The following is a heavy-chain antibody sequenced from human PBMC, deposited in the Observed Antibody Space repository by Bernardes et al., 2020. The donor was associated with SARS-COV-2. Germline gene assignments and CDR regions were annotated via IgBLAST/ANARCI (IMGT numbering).Heavy chain of an antibody. V-gene: IGHV3-23*01. CDR1: GFTFSNYA. Sequence: GGSLRLSFAASGFTFSNYAMSWVRQAPGKGLEWVSDISGPGRTYYADSVRGRFTISRDNSKNTLYLEMNSLRVEDTAVYYCAKELAYGSSWRDYSYYFGMDVWGQGTTVTVSS. CDR3: AKELAYGSSWRDYSYYFGMDV. D-gene: IGHD6-13*01. CDR2: ISGPGRT. J-gene: IGHJ6*02.